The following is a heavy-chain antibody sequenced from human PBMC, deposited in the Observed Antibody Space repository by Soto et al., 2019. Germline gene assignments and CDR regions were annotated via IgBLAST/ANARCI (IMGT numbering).Heavy chain of an antibody. CDR2: ISYSGST. CDR1: GGSISSSTYY. D-gene: IGHD1-1*01. Sequence: QLQLQESGPGLVKPSETLSLTCAVSGGSISSSTYYCDWIRQPPGKGLEWIGSISYSGSTYYNPSLKSRVHIYADTSKNQFSLKLTSVTAADAAVYYCARHKSTSSYYYGMDVWGQGTTVTVSS. CDR3: ARHKSTSSYYYGMDV. J-gene: IGHJ6*02. V-gene: IGHV4-39*01.